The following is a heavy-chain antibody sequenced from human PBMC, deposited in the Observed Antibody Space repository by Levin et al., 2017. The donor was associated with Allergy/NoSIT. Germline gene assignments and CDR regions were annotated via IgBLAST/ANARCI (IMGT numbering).Heavy chain of an antibody. CDR3: ARHPWSPYYYYMDV. Sequence: SETLSLTCTVSGGSISSTNYYWGWIRQPPGKGLEWIGTIYYSGTTIYNPSLKSRVTISVDTSKNQFSLKLSSVTAADTAVYYCARHPWSPYYYYMDVWGKGTTVTVSS. J-gene: IGHJ6*03. V-gene: IGHV4-39*01. CDR2: IYYSGTT. CDR1: GGSISSTNYY. D-gene: IGHD2-8*01.